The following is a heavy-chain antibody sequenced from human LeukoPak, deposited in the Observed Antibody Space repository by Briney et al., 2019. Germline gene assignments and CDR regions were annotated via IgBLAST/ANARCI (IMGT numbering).Heavy chain of an antibody. D-gene: IGHD1-7*01. CDR3: ARLQLELPDY. CDR2: IYYSGST. J-gene: IGHJ4*02. Sequence: SKTLSLTCTVSGGSISSSSYYWGWIRQPPGKGLEWIGSIYYSGSTYYNPSLKSRVTISVDTSKNQFSLKLSSVTAADTAVYYCARLQLELPDYWGQGTLVTVSS. V-gene: IGHV4-39*01. CDR1: GGSISSSSYY.